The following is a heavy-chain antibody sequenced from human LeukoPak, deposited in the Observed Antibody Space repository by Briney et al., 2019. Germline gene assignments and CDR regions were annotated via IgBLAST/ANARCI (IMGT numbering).Heavy chain of an antibody. D-gene: IGHD1-26*01. CDR2: IYYSGST. CDR1: GGSISSSSYY. CDR3: ARVLVGAPDIFDY. V-gene: IGHV4-39*07. J-gene: IGHJ4*02. Sequence: SETLSLTCTVFGGSISSSSYYWGWIRQPPGKGLEWIGSIYYSGSTYYNPSLKSRVTISVDTSKNQFSLKLSSVTAADTAVYYCARVLVGAPDIFDYWGQGTLVTVFS.